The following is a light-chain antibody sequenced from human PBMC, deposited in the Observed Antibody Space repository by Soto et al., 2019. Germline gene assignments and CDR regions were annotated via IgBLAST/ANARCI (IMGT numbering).Light chain of an antibody. J-gene: IGKJ3*01. CDR3: QQSYSTPRT. CDR2: AAS. CDR1: QSITNY. Sequence: DTQMTQSPSSLSASVGDRITITCRASQSITNYLNWYQQKPGKAPNLLIYAASSLHSGVPSRFSGSGSGTDFTLTISSLQPEDFATYYCQQSYSTPRTFGPGTKVDIK. V-gene: IGKV1-39*01.